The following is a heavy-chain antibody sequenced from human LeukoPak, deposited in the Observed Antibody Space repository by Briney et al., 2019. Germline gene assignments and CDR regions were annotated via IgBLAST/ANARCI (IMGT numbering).Heavy chain of an antibody. CDR3: ARGPGDFWRGYYYMDV. CDR2: LYRGGTT. Sequence: GGSLRLSCAASGFTVSNNFMTWVRQTPEKGLEWVSFLYRGGTTYYTDSVKGRFTISRDSSRNTLYLQMDGLRAEDTAVYYCARGPGDFWRGYYYMDVWGKGTTVTVSS. V-gene: IGHV3-53*01. CDR1: GFTVSNNF. D-gene: IGHD3-3*01. J-gene: IGHJ6*03.